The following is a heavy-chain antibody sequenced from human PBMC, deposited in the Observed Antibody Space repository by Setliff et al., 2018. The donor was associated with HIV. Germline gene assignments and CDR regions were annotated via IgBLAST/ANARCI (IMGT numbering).Heavy chain of an antibody. V-gene: IGHV3-7*01. CDR2: IKKDGREK. CDR3: ARSGGIGNYHWDV. Sequence: GGSLRLSCGASGFIFSDSWMDWVRQAPGKGLEWVATIKKDGREKYYVDSVRGRFTISRDDAKKSLYLQMNSLGAEDTAVYYCARSGGIGNYHWDVWGKGTTVTVSS. D-gene: IGHD3-16*01. J-gene: IGHJ6*03. CDR1: GFIFSDSW.